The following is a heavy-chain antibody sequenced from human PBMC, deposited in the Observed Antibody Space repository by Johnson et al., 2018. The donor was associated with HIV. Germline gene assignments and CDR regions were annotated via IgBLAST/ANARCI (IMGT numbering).Heavy chain of an antibody. V-gene: IGHV3-66*01. Sequence: VQLVESGGGLVQPGGSLRLSCAASGFTVSSNYMRWVRQAPGTGLEWVSVIYSGGSTYYADYVKGRFTISRDNAKNSLYLQMNSMRAEDTAWYYCARSATGTTADAFDIWCQGTMVTVSS. CDR3: ARSATGTTADAFDI. CDR1: GFTVSSNY. J-gene: IGHJ3*02. D-gene: IGHD1-7*01. CDR2: IYSGGST.